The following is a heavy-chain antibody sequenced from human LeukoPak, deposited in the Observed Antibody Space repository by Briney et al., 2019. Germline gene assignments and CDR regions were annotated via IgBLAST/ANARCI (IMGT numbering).Heavy chain of an antibody. CDR1: GGTFSSYA. V-gene: IGHV1-69*04. J-gene: IGHJ6*02. CDR3: ARVAAAGTGYYGMDV. CDR2: IIAILGIA. D-gene: IGHD6-13*01. Sequence: ASVKVSCKASGGTFSSYAISWVRQAPGQGLEWMGRIIAILGIANYTQKFQGRVTITADKSTSTAYMELSSLRSEDTAVYYCARVAAAGTGYYGMDVWGQGTTVTVSS.